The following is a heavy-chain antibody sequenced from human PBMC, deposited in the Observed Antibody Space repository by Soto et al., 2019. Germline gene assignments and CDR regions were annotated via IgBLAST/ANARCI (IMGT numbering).Heavy chain of an antibody. J-gene: IGHJ5*02. D-gene: IGHD6-13*01. CDR3: ARDAARLAAAERWFDP. V-gene: IGHV4-4*02. Sequence: SETLSLTCAVSGGSISSSNWWSWVRQPPGKGLEWIGEIYHSGSTNYNPSLKRRVTISVDKSKNQFSLKLSSVTAADTAVYYCARDAARLAAAERWFDPWGQGTLVTVSS. CDR2: IYHSGST. CDR1: GGSISSSNW.